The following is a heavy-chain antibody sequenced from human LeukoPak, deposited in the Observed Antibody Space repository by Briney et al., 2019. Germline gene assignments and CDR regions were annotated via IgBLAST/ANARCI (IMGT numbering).Heavy chain of an antibody. CDR2: ISSSGSNI. D-gene: IGHD7-27*01. V-gene: IGHV3-48*03. CDR3: ARDLNWETY. Sequence: GGSLRLSCAASGFTFSSYEMNWVRQAPGKGLEWVSYISSSGSNIKYADSVKGRFTISRDNAKNSLYLQMNSLRAEDTAGYYCARDLNWETYWGQGTLVSVSS. CDR1: GFTFSSYE. J-gene: IGHJ4*02.